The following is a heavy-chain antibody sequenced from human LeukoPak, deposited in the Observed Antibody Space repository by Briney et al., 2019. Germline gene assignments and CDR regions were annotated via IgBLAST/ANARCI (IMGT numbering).Heavy chain of an antibody. V-gene: IGHV3-23*01. Sequence: PGVSLRLSCAASGFTFRSYAMSWVRQAPGKGLEWVSCISGNDDTTYYAESVRGRFAISRDNSKNILYLQMNSLRAEETATYYCAKGARFYSNYVNYWGQGTLVTVSS. CDR2: ISGNDDTT. J-gene: IGHJ4*02. CDR3: AKGARFYSNYVNY. CDR1: GFTFRSYA. D-gene: IGHD4-11*01.